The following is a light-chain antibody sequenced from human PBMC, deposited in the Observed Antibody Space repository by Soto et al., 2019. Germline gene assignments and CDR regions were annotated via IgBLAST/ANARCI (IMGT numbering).Light chain of an antibody. CDR2: EVS. CDR3: GSYSSTATREV. J-gene: IGLJ1*01. V-gene: IGLV2-14*01. Sequence: QSALTQPASVSGSPGQSITISCTGTSSDVGGYNYVSWYQHHPGKAPKLMIYEVSNRPSGVSNRFSGSKSGNTASLTISGLQAEDEADYYCGSYSSTATREVFGTGTKVTVL. CDR1: SSDVGGYNY.